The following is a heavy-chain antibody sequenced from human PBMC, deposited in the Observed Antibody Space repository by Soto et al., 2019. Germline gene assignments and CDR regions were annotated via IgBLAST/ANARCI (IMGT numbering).Heavy chain of an antibody. CDR1: GGSISSGGYY. CDR2: IYYSGST. D-gene: IGHD6-19*01. CDR3: ARNGPNSSGWEGWFDP. Sequence: QVQLQESGPGLVKPSQTLSLTCTVSGGSISSGGYYWSWIRQHPGKGLEWIGYIYYSGSTYYNPSLRSRVTIAVDTSKNQSSLKLSSVTAADTAVYYCARNGPNSSGWEGWFDPWGQGTLVTVSS. V-gene: IGHV4-31*03. J-gene: IGHJ5*02.